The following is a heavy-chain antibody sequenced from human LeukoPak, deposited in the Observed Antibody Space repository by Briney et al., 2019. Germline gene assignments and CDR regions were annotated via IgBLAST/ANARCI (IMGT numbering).Heavy chain of an antibody. CDR1: GGSISSDNYY. CDR2: IYYSGST. D-gene: IGHD3-16*01. V-gene: IGHV4-39*07. Sequence: SETLSLTCTVSGGSISSDNYYWGWIRQPPGKGLEFIGSIYYSGSTYYNPSLKSRVTISVDTSKNQFSLKLSSVTAADTAVYYCARETSQKGAHYMDVWGKGTTVTISS. CDR3: ARETSQKGAHYMDV. J-gene: IGHJ6*03.